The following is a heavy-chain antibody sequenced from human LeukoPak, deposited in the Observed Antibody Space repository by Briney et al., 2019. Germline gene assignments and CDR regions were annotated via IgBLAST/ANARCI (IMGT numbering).Heavy chain of an antibody. V-gene: IGHV4-39*01. CDR3: ARHSGSGSLSRPFDP. CDR2: IYYTGST. Sequence: PLETLSLTCSVSGGSVTSGGFYWGWLRQPPGKGPEWLATIYYTGSTYYNPSLNSRVTVSIDTSKNQFSLRLTSVTATDTAVYHCARHSGSGSLSRPFDPWGQGTLVTVSS. J-gene: IGHJ5*02. D-gene: IGHD3-10*01. CDR1: GGSVTSGGFY.